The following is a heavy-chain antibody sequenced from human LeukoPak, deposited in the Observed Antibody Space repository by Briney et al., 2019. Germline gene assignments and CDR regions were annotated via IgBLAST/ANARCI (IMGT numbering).Heavy chain of an antibody. Sequence: ETLSLTCTVSGGSISSYYWSRVRQAPGKGLEWVSAISGSGGSTYYADSVKGRFTISRDNSKNTLYLQMNSLRAEDTAVYYCAKERTHYYDSSGYYYEHNDAFDIWGQGTMVTVSS. V-gene: IGHV3-23*01. D-gene: IGHD3-22*01. J-gene: IGHJ3*02. CDR2: ISGSGGST. CDR3: AKERTHYYDSSGYYYEHNDAFDI. CDR1: GGSISSYY.